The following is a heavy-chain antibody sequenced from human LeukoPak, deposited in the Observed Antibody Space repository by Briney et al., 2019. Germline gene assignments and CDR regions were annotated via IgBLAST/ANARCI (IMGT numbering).Heavy chain of an antibody. J-gene: IGHJ5*02. V-gene: IGHV3-21*01. D-gene: IGHD4-17*01. CDR1: GFTFSSYS. CDR2: ISSSSSYI. CDR3: ARDSDYGVYNWFDP. Sequence: KSGGSLRLSCAASGFTFSSYSMNWVRQAPGKGLEWVSSISSSSSYIYYADSVKGRFTISRDNAKNSLYLQMNSLRAEDTAVYYCARDSDYGVYNWFDPWGQGTLVTVSS.